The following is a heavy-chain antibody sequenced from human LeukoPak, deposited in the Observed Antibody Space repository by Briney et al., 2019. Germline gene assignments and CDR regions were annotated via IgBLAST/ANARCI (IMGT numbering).Heavy chain of an antibody. D-gene: IGHD6-13*01. J-gene: IGHJ6*02. CDR3: ARVDVEHIRGYAAAGYYGMDV. CDR2: IYYSGST. Sequence: SETLSLTCTVSGGSISSSSYYWGWIRQPPGKGLEWIGSIYYSGSTYYNPSLKSRVTISVDTSKNQFSLKLSSVTAADTAVYYCARVDVEHIRGYAAAGYYGMDVWGQGTTVTVSS. V-gene: IGHV4-39*07. CDR1: GGSISSSSYY.